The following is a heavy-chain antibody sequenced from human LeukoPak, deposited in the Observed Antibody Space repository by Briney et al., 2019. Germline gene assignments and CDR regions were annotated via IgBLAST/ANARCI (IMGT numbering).Heavy chain of an antibody. CDR3: ARSLPTGTSQCDY. CDR1: AFIFSGHW. J-gene: IGHJ4*02. D-gene: IGHD1/OR15-1a*01. V-gene: IGHV3-23*01. CDR2: IGGVRVYT. Sequence: TGGSLRLSCEGSAFIFSGHWMNWIRQAPGKGLEWVSVIGGVRVYTYYSDSVKGRFTISRDNSKNTLYLQMNSLRAEDSAVYYCARSLPTGTSQCDYWGQGTLVTVSS.